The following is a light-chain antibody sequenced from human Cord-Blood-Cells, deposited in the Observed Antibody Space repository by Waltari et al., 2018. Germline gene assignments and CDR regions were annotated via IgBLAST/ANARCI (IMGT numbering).Light chain of an antibody. J-gene: IGKJ2*01. CDR3: QQYNNWRGT. Sequence: EIVMTQSPATLSVSPGERATLSCRASQSVSSNLAWYQQKPGQAPRLLIYGASTRATVIPARVSCSGSGTEFTLTISSLQSEDFSVYYCQQYNNWRGTCGQGTKLEIK. V-gene: IGKV3-15*01. CDR1: QSVSSN. CDR2: GAS.